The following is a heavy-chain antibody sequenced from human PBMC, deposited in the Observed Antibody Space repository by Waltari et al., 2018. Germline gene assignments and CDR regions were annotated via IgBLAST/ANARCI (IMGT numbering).Heavy chain of an antibody. CDR3: TRGRGVVIGTPELFDH. CDR1: GVTFMVHW. CDR2: IKEDGSEK. D-gene: IGHD2-21*01. J-gene: IGHJ4*02. V-gene: IGHV3-7*01. Sequence: EVQLGEWGGGLVQAGGALSLSCTASGVTFMVHWRTWVRQAPGKGRGLGSNIKEDGSEKYYMYSVKCRFTISRDNAKNSLYLQMNSLRVEDTAKCDCTRGRGVVIGTPELFDHWGQGTLVSVSS.